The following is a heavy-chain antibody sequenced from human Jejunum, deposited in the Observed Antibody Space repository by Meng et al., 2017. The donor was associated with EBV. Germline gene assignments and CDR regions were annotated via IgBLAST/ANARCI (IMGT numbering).Heavy chain of an antibody. D-gene: IGHD3-16*02. CDR3: ARVAFSYTTRSLDS. V-gene: IGHV4-34*02. J-gene: IGHJ4*02. CDR1: RGSFSGYY. Sequence: QGKLQQWGAGLLKPSETLSLTWAVYRGSFSGYYWSWIRQHPGKGLEWIGEINHSGSTNYNPSLRSRVTISVETSKNQFSLRLNSVTAADTAVYYCARVAFSYTTRSLDSWGQGTLVTVSS. CDR2: INHSGST.